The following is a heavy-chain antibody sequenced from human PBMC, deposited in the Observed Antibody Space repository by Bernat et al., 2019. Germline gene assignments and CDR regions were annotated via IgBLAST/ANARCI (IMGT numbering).Heavy chain of an antibody. CDR2: ISGSGGST. CDR1: GFTFSSYA. V-gene: IGHV3-23*04. Sequence: ELQLVESGGGLVQPGGSLRLSCAASGFTFSSYAMSWVRQAPGKGLEWVSAISGSGGSTYYADSVKGRFTISRDNSKNTLYLQMNSLRAEDTAVYYCAASGYYSKGYFDYWGQGTLVTVSS. J-gene: IGHJ4*02. CDR3: AASGYYSKGYFDY. D-gene: IGHD3-3*01.